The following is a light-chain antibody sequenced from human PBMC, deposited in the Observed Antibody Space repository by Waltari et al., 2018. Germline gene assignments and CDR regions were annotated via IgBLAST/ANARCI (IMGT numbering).Light chain of an antibody. J-gene: IGLJ3*02. CDR3: CSYAGSYTLGV. V-gene: IGLV2-11*01. CDR1: SSDVGSYNY. Sequence: QSALTQPRSVSGSPGQSVTISCTGTSSDVGSYNYVSWFQQHPGKAPKLMIYDVTKRPSGVPDRFPGSKSGLTASRTISWLQADDEADYYCCSYAGSYTLGVFGGGTKLTVL. CDR2: DVT.